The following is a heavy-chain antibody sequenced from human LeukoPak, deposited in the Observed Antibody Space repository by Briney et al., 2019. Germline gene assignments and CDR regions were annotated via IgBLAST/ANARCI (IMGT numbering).Heavy chain of an antibody. CDR2: IYYSGST. J-gene: IGHJ6*03. V-gene: IGHV4-39*07. CDR1: GGSISSSSYY. Sequence: PSETLSLTCTVSGGSISSSSYYWGWIRQPPGKGLEWIGSIYYSGSTYYNPSLKSRVTISVDTSKNQFSLKLSSVTAADTAVYYCAREGVAVAGPNYMDVWGKGTTVTISS. CDR3: AREGVAVAGPNYMDV. D-gene: IGHD6-19*01.